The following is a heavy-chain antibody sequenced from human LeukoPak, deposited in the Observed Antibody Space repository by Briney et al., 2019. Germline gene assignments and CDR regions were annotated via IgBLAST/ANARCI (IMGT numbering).Heavy chain of an antibody. Sequence: PGGSLRLSCAAPGFTFSTCNMNWVRQAPGKGLEWVSSISSSSSYIYYADSVKGRFTISRDNAKNSLYLQMNSLRAEDTAVYYCARWVTFGGVIVNDFWGQGTLVTVSS. J-gene: IGHJ4*02. CDR1: GFTFSTCN. CDR2: ISSSSSYI. D-gene: IGHD3-16*02. V-gene: IGHV3-21*01. CDR3: ARWVTFGGVIVNDF.